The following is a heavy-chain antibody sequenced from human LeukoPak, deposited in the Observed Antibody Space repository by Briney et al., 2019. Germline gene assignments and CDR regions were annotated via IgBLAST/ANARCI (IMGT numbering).Heavy chain of an antibody. CDR3: ARDIRSHNGPGGYYYYYMDV. CDR1: GDSMSDSY. J-gene: IGHJ6*03. V-gene: IGHV4-4*07. D-gene: IGHD2-8*01. Sequence: SETLSLTCTVSGDSMSDSYWSWIRQPAGKGLEWIGRIYAIGSTNYNPSLKSRVTLSVDTSSNQFSLTLSSVTAADTAVYHCARDIRSHNGPGGYYYYYMDVWGKGTTVTVSS. CDR2: IYAIGST.